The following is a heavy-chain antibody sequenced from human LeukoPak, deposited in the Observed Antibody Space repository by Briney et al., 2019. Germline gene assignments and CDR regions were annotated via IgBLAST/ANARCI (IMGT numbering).Heavy chain of an antibody. V-gene: IGHV3-74*01. CDR2: INGDGTST. D-gene: IGHD4-17*01. J-gene: IGHJ4*02. Sequence: GGSLRLSCAASGFSFSGYWMHWVRQAPGKGLVWVSRINGDGTSTTYADSVRGRFTISRDNAKNTLYVQMNSLRAEDTAVYYCVRDWTTVLYWGQGTLVTASS. CDR3: VRDWTTVLY. CDR1: GFSFSGYW.